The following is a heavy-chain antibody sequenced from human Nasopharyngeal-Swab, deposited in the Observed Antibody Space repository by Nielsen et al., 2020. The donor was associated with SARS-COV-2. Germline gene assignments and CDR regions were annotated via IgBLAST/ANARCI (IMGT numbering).Heavy chain of an antibody. CDR2: IYPRDSET. Sequence: GGSLRLSCKGSGYRFTSYWIGWVRQMPGKGLEWMGIIYPRDSETRYSPSFQGQVTISVDKSITTAYLQWSSLKASDTAMYYCARRNSEGGMADAFEIWGQGTMVTVSS. J-gene: IGHJ3*02. V-gene: IGHV5-51*01. CDR1: GYRFTSYW. D-gene: IGHD2/OR15-2a*01. CDR3: ARRNSEGGMADAFEI.